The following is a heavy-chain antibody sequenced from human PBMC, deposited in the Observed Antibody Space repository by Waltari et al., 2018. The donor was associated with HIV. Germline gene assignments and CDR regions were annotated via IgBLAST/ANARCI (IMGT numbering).Heavy chain of an antibody. CDR3: VRVVKVDPVRSSGNYYFDY. J-gene: IGHJ4*02. V-gene: IGHV1-2*02. CDR2: INPDTGDT. CDR1: GYIFTGYY. Sequence: QVQLVQSGAEVKKPGASVKVSCKASGYIFTGYYIHWVRQAPGDGLEWMGWINPDTGDTKFAEKFQGRVTMTRDTSITTVYLDLRRLGSDDTAMYFCVRVVKVDPVRSSGNYYFDYWGQGTLVTVSS. D-gene: IGHD6-19*01.